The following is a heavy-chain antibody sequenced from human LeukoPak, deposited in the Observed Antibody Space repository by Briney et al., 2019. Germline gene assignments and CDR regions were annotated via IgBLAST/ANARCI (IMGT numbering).Heavy chain of an antibody. J-gene: IGHJ4*02. CDR3: ARDQGTSGGWPAVGRMGYFDY. CDR1: GFIFRSSG. V-gene: IGHV3-33*01. Sequence: GESLRLSCAASGFIFRSSGMHWVRQTPGKGLEWVGIVWYDGSNKYYADSVKGRFTISRDNAKNTVYLQMNSLRVEDTAVYYCARDQGTSGGWPAVGRMGYFDYWGQGTLVTVSS. CDR2: VWYDGSNK. D-gene: IGHD6-19*01.